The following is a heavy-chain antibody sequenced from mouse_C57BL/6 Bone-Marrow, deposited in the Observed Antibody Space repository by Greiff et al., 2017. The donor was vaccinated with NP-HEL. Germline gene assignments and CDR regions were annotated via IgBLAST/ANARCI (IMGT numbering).Heavy chain of an antibody. CDR3: ARVYDSYAMDY. CDR1: GFTFSDYG. V-gene: IGHV5-17*01. D-gene: IGHD2-12*01. J-gene: IGHJ4*01. Sequence: EVQLVESGGGLVKPGGSLKLSCAASGFTFSDYGMHWVRQAPEKGLAWVAYISSGSSTIYYADTVKGRFTISRDNAKNTLFLQMTSLRSEDTAMYYCARVYDSYAMDYWGQGTSVTVSS. CDR2: ISSGSSTI.